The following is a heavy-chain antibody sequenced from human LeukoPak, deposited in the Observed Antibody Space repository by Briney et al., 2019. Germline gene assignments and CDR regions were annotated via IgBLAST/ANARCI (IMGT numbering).Heavy chain of an antibody. J-gene: IGHJ3*02. D-gene: IGHD1-1*01. V-gene: IGHV3-74*01. Sequence: PGGSLRLSCAASGFTFSSYWMHWVRQAPGKGLVWVSRLNSDGSSTNYADSVKGRFTISRDNSKNTLYLQMNSLRAEDTAVYYCAREGYNLASFDIWGQGTMVTVSS. CDR1: GFTFSSYW. CDR3: AREGYNLASFDI. CDR2: LNSDGSST.